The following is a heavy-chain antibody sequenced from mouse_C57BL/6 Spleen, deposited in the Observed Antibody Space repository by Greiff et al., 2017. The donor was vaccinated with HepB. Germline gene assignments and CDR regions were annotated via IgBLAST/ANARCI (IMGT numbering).Heavy chain of an antibody. CDR2: INPSSGYT. D-gene: IGHD2-3*01. CDR3: ASEMGLEGVAY. Sequence: QVQLQQSGAELARPGASVKMSCKASGYTFTSYTMHWVKQRPGQGLEWIGYINPSSGYTKYNQKFKDKATLTADKSSSTAYMQLSSLTSADSAVYYCASEMGLEGVAYWGQGTLVTVSA. V-gene: IGHV1-4*01. J-gene: IGHJ3*01. CDR1: GYTFTSYT.